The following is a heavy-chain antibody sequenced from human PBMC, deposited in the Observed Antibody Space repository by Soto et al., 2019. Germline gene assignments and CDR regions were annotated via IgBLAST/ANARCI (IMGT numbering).Heavy chain of an antibody. CDR2: IYYSGST. Sequence: SETLSLTCTVSGGSISSSSYYWGWIRQPPGKGLEWIGSIYYSGSTYYNPSLKSRVTISVDTSKNQFSLKLSSVTAADTAVFYCARQSGTYYFQFDYWGQGTLVTVSS. CDR1: GGSISSSSYY. V-gene: IGHV4-39*01. J-gene: IGHJ4*02. CDR3: ARQSGTYYFQFDY. D-gene: IGHD1-26*01.